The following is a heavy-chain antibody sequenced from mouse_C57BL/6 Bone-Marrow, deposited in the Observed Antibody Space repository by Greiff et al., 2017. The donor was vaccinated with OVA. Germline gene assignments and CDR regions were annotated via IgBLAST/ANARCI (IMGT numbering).Heavy chain of an antibody. CDR3: ARSPGRESLYFDY. D-gene: IGHD3-1*01. J-gene: IGHJ2*01. Sequence: EVQLQQSGAELVKPGASVKLSCTASGFNIKDYYMHWVKQRTEQGLEWIGRIDPEDGETKYAPKFQGKATITADTSSNTAYQQLSSLTSENTAVYYCARSPGRESLYFDYWGQGTTLTVSS. CDR2: IDPEDGET. CDR1: GFNIKDYY. V-gene: IGHV14-2*01.